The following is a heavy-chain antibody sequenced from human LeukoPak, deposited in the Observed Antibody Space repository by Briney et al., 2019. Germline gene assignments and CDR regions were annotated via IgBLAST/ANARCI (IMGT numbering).Heavy chain of an antibody. V-gene: IGHV3-23*01. D-gene: IGHD5-18*01. CDR3: EKDNAAMVDSYSYGMDV. Sequence: GGSLRLSCAASGFTFSSYAMSWVRQAPGKGLEWFSSISGSGGSTYYADSVKGRFTISRDNSTPSFYLQMNSLRTEDTALYYCEKDNAAMVDSYSYGMDVWGQGTTVAVSS. CDR2: ISGSGGST. J-gene: IGHJ6*02. CDR1: GFTFSSYA.